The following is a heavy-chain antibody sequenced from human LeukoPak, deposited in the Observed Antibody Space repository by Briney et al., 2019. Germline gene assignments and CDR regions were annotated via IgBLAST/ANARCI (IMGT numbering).Heavy chain of an antibody. CDR2: INPNSGGT. CDR1: GYTFTGYY. V-gene: IGHV1-2*02. D-gene: IGHD3-22*01. J-gene: IGHJ4*02. Sequence: ASVKVSCKASGYTFTGYYMHWVRQAPGQGLEWMGWINPNSGGTNYAQKFQGRVTMSVDTSKNQFSLKLSSVTAADTAAYYCARDNYYDSSGLDYWGQGTLVTVSS. CDR3: ARDNYYDSSGLDY.